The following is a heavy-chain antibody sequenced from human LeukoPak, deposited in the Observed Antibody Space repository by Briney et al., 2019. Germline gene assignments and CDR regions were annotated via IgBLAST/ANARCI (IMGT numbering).Heavy chain of an antibody. CDR1: GFTFSSYW. CDR2: IKQDGSEK. V-gene: IGHV3-7*01. Sequence: GGSLRLSCAASGFTFSSYWMSWVRQAPGKGLEWVANIKQDGSEKYYVDSVKGRFTISRDNAKNSLYLQMNSLRAEDTAVYYCARVNSRRSITMVRGVITFDYWGQGTLVTVSS. D-gene: IGHD3-10*01. CDR3: ARVNSRRSITMVRGVITFDY. J-gene: IGHJ4*02.